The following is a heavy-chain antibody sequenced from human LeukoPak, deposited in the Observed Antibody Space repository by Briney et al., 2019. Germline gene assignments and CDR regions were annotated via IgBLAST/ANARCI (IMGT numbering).Heavy chain of an antibody. CDR2: IYYSGST. CDR3: ARSIMIFGVVAQTRFFDY. V-gene: IGHV4-59*01. CDR1: GGSISSYY. D-gene: IGHD3-3*01. J-gene: IGHJ4*02. Sequence: PSETLSLTCTVSGGSISSYYWSWIRQPPGKGLEWIGYIYYSGSTNYNPSLKSRVTISVDTSKNQFSLKLSSVTAADTAVYYCARSIMIFGVVAQTRFFDYWGQGTLVTVSS.